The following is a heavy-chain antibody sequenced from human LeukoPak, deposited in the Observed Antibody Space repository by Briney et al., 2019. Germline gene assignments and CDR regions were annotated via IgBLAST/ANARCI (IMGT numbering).Heavy chain of an antibody. J-gene: IGHJ4*02. CDR1: GYSFTSYW. V-gene: IGHV5-51*01. CDR3: ARGIVGILYYFDY. CDR2: IYPDDSDT. Sequence: GESLKISCKGSGYSFTSYWIGWVRQMPGKGLEWMGIIYPDDSDTTYSPSFQGQVTISADKSISTAYLQWSGLKASDTAVYYCARGIVGILYYFDYWGQGTLVTASS. D-gene: IGHD1-26*01.